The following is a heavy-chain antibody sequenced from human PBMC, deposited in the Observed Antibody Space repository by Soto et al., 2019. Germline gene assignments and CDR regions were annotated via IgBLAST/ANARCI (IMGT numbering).Heavy chain of an antibody. Sequence: QLQLQESGPGLVKPSETLSLTCTVSGGSISSSSYYWGWIRQPPGKGLEWIGNIYYRGSTDYNPSLKSRVTISVDTSKNQFSPELNSVTASDTAVYYCARYDYSNYGGTFDYWGQGTLVTVSS. CDR3: ARYDYSNYGGTFDY. CDR1: GGSISSSSYY. D-gene: IGHD4-4*01. V-gene: IGHV4-39*01. CDR2: IYYRGST. J-gene: IGHJ4*02.